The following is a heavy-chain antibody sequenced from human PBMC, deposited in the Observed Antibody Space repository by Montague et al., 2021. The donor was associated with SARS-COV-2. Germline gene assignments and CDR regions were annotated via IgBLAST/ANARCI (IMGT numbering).Heavy chain of an antibody. CDR1: GFTSSSYQ. CDR3: ARSPRGSWTSWLDY. Sequence: SLRLSCAASGFTSSSYQMNWVRQAPGKGLQWVANINNDETSKSYVDSVKGRFTISRDNAKNSLFLQMNSLKDEDTAVYYCARSPRGSWTSWLDYWGQGTMVTVSS. D-gene: IGHD2-8*01. J-gene: IGHJ4*02. CDR2: INNDETSK. V-gene: IGHV3-7*01.